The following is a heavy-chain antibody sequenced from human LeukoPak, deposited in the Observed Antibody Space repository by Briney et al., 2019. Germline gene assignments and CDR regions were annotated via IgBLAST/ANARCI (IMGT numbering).Heavy chain of an antibody. Sequence: ASVKVSCKASGYTFTSYGMSWVRQAPGQGLEGIGWITTYSGDTKYAQKVQGRVTMTTDTSTSTAYMELRSLRSDDTAVYYCARHLRDTLTGFDYWGQGALVTVSS. CDR3: ARHLRDTLTGFDY. V-gene: IGHV1-18*01. CDR1: GYTFTSYG. CDR2: ITTYSGDT. D-gene: IGHD3-9*01. J-gene: IGHJ4*02.